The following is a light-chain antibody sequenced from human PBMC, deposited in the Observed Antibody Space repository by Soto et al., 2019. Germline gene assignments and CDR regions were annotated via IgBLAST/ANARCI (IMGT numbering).Light chain of an antibody. CDR3: GTSDGGLSAT. J-gene: IGLJ2*01. Sequence: QSVLTQPPSVSAAPGQKVTISCSGSSSNIGNNYVSWYQQLPGTAPKLRIYDNNKRPSGIPDRFSGSKSGTSATLGITGLQTGDEADYYSGTSDGGLSATFGGGTKLTVL. V-gene: IGLV1-51*01. CDR2: DNN. CDR1: SSNIGNNY.